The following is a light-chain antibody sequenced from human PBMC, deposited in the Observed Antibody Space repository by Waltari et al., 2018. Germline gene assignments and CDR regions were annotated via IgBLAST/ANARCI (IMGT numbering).Light chain of an antibody. J-gene: IGKJ5*01. V-gene: IGKV2-28*01. Sequence: DIVMTQSPLSLPVTPGEPASISCRSSQSLLHSNGYNYLDWYLQKPGQSPQLLLYLGSKLASGVPYWFGGSGSGTYFTLKISRVEAENVVFYYCMQSLLTPDTFGQWTRLEIK. CDR2: LGS. CDR1: QSLLHSNGYNY. CDR3: MQSLLTPDT.